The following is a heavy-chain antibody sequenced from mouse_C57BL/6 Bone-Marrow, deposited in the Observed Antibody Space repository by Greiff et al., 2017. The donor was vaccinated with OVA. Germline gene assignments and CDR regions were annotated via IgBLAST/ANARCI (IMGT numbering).Heavy chain of an antibody. D-gene: IGHD4-1*01. CDR1: GYTFTDYY. CDR2: INPNNGGT. CDR3: ARYGWDPFDY. V-gene: IGHV1-26*01. J-gene: IGHJ2*01. Sequence: EVQLQQSGPELVKPGASVKISCKASGYTFTDYYMNWVKQSHGKSLEWIGDINPNNGGTSYNQKFKGKATLTVDKSSSTAYMELRSLTSEDSAVYYCARYGWDPFDYWGQGTTLTVSS.